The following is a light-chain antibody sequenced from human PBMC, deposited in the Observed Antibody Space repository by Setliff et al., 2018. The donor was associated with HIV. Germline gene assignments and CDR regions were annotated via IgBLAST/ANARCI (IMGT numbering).Light chain of an antibody. CDR2: GTK. CDR1: SSNIGAGYD. Sequence: QSALTQPPSVSGAPGQRVTISCTGSSSNIGAGYDVHWYQQLPGTAPKLLIYGTKFRPSGVPDRFSGSKSGTSASLAITGLQAEDEADYYCQSYDNSLSGSNVFGTGTKGTVL. V-gene: IGLV1-40*01. J-gene: IGLJ1*01. CDR3: QSYDNSLSGSNV.